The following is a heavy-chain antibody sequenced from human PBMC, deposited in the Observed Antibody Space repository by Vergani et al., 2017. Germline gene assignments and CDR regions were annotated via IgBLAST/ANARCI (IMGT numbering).Heavy chain of an antibody. Sequence: QVQLVQSGAEVKKPGASVKVSCKASGYTFAGYNIHWVRQDPGQGLELMGWINPNSGGTNYAQKFQGRVTMTRDTSINTAYMELSRLRYDDTAVYYCARGWSGYSTSWFFEYWGQGTLVIVSS. V-gene: IGHV1-2*02. D-gene: IGHD6-13*01. CDR2: INPNSGGT. CDR1: GYTFAGYN. J-gene: IGHJ4*02. CDR3: ARGWSGYSTSWFFEY.